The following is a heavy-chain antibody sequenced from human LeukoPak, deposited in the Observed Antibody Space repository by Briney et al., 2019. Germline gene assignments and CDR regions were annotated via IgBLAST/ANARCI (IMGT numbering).Heavy chain of an antibody. CDR3: ARRGQFYYYDSSGYSFDY. Sequence: SETLSLTCAVYGGSFSGYYWSWIRQPPGKGLEWIGEINHSGSTNYNPSLKSRVTISVDTSKNQFSLKLSSVTAADTAVYYCARRGQFYYYDSSGYSFDYWGQGTLVTVSS. CDR2: INHSGST. D-gene: IGHD3-22*01. CDR1: GGSFSGYY. J-gene: IGHJ4*02. V-gene: IGHV4-34*01.